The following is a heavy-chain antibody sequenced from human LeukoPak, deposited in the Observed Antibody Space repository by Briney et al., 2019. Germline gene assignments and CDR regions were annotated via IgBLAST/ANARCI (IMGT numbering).Heavy chain of an antibody. CDR1: GGXLRNYY. CDR2: MYTSGST. V-gene: IGHV4-4*07. Sequence: SETLSLTCTVSGGXLRNYYCSWIRQPAGKGREWLGLMYTSGSTDYNPSVKSRVTMSVDTSKNQFSLKLSTVTAADTAVYYCARESKSYDGSGYYHDYWGQGTLVTVSS. J-gene: IGHJ4*02. CDR3: ARESKSYDGSGYYHDY. D-gene: IGHD3-22*01.